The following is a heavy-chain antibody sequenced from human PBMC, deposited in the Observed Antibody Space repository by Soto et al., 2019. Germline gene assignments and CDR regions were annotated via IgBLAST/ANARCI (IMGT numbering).Heavy chain of an antibody. Sequence: QVQLVQSGAEVKKPGASVKVSCKASGYTFTSYAMHWVRQAPGQRLEWMGWSNAGNGNTKYSQKFQGRVTITRDTSASTAYMERRSLRSEDTAVYYYARDREYCSGGSCYPDYGMDVWGQGTTVTVSS. CDR2: SNAGNGNT. CDR3: ARDREYCSGGSCYPDYGMDV. V-gene: IGHV1-3*01. D-gene: IGHD2-15*01. J-gene: IGHJ6*02. CDR1: GYTFTSYA.